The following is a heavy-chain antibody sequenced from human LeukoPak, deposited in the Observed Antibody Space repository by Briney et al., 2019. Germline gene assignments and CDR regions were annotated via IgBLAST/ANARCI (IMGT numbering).Heavy chain of an antibody. J-gene: IGHJ6*02. CDR2: INPSGGST. CDR1: GYTFTSYD. CDR3: ARVSYGMDV. V-gene: IGHV1-46*01. Sequence: ASVKVSCKASGYTFTSYDINWVRQATGQGLEWMGIINPSGGSTSYAQKFQGRVTMTRDTSTSTVYMELSSLRSEDTAVYYCARVSYGMDVWGQGTTVTVSS.